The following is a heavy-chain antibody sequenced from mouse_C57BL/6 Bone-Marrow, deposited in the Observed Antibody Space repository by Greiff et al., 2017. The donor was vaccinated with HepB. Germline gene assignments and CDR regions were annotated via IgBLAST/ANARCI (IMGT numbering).Heavy chain of an antibody. CDR2: IYPGSGNT. Sequence: QVQLQQSGAELVRPGASVKLSCKASGYTFTDYYINWVKQRPGQGLEWIARIYPGSGNTYYNEKFKGKATLTAEKSSSTAYMQLSSLTSEDSAVYFCARRDYGSPFDYWGQGTTLTVSS. D-gene: IGHD1-1*01. V-gene: IGHV1-76*01. CDR3: ARRDYGSPFDY. J-gene: IGHJ2*01. CDR1: GYTFTDYY.